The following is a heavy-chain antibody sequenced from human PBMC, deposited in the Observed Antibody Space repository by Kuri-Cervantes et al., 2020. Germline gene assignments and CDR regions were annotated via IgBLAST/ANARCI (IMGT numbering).Heavy chain of an antibody. CDR1: GYTLTELS. V-gene: IGHV1-2*02. D-gene: IGHD4-17*01. CDR2: INPNSGGT. CDR3: ARDRTTFGDYTNAFDI. J-gene: IGHJ3*02. Sequence: TVKVSCKVSGYTLTELSMHWVRPAPGKGLEWMGWINPNSGGTSNAQKFQGRVTMTRDTSTSTVYMELSSLRSEDTAVYYCARDRTTFGDYTNAFDIWGQGTMVTVSS.